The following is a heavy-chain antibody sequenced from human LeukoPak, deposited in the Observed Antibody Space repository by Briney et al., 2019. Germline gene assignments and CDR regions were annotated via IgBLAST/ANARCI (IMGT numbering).Heavy chain of an antibody. CDR2: INPRGGST. D-gene: IGHD3-10*01. CDR1: GYTFTTYY. J-gene: IGHJ6*03. Sequence: ASVKVSCKASGYTFTTYYMHWMRQAPGQGPEWMGIINPRGGSTDYSQKFQGRITMTSDTSTSTVYMELSSLRSEDTAVYYCARGGSGSYFNYYYYMDVWGKGTTVTISS. V-gene: IGHV1-46*01. CDR3: ARGGSGSYFNYYYYMDV.